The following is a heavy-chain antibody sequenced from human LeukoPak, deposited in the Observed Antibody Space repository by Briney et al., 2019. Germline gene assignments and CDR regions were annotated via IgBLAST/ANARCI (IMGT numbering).Heavy chain of an antibody. J-gene: IGHJ4*02. CDR2: INHSGST. CDR3: ATSGKGDY. Sequence: PSETLSLTCVVYGVSFSGYYWSWIRQPPEKGLEWIGEINHSGSTNYNPSLKSRVTMSVDTSKNQFSLKLTSVTAADTAVYYCATSGKGDYWGQGTLVTVSS. V-gene: IGHV4-34*01. CDR1: GVSFSGYY. D-gene: IGHD3-10*01.